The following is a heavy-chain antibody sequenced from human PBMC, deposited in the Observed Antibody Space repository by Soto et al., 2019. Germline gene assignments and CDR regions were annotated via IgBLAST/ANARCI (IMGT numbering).Heavy chain of an antibody. CDR1: GFTFNIYA. J-gene: IGHJ6*02. CDR2: ISRYGDIT. CDR3: ARRQISPPTRGAAAARGAMDV. Sequence: GGSLILSCAASGFTFNIYAMTWVRQAPGKGLEWVSAISRYGDITYYANSVKGRFTISRDNSKNTLYLQMSSLRAEDTAVYYCARRQISPPTRGAAAARGAMDVWGQGTTVTVSS. V-gene: IGHV3-23*01. D-gene: IGHD6-13*01.